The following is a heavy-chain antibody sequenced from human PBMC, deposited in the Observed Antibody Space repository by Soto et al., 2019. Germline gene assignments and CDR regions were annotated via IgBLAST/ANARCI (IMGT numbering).Heavy chain of an antibody. Sequence: GGSLRLSCTASGFTFNSYGFNWVRQAPGKGLEWVAVVWYDGNTKYYADSVKGRFTISRDNLRSTVYLQMNSLTAEDTAVYYCARPLVAPVAGPYYYGMDVWGQGTTVTVSS. J-gene: IGHJ6*02. CDR3: ARPLVAPVAGPYYYGMDV. V-gene: IGHV3-33*01. CDR2: VWYDGNTK. CDR1: GFTFNSYG. D-gene: IGHD6-19*01.